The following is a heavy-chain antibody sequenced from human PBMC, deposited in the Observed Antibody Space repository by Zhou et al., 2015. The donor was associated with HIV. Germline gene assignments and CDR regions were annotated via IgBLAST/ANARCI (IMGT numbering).Heavy chain of an antibody. CDR1: GGTFSSYA. Sequence: QVQLVQSGAEVKKPGSSVKVSCKASGGTFSSYAISWVRQAPGQGLEWMGGIIPIFGTANYAQKFQGRVTITADESTSTAYMELSSLRSEDTAVYYCARAEYYDSSGAWYFDLWGRGPPWSLSPQ. J-gene: IGHJ2*01. V-gene: IGHV1-69*01. CDR2: IIPIFGTA. CDR3: ARAEYYDSSGAWYFDL. D-gene: IGHD3-22*01.